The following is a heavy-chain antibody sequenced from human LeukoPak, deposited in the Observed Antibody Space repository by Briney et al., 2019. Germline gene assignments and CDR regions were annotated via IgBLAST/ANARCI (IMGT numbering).Heavy chain of an antibody. J-gene: IGHJ4*02. V-gene: IGHV4-30-2*01. CDR2: IYPSGST. CDR1: GPSISSGGSS. CDR3: ASFYDSGSGYIDY. D-gene: IGHD3-10*01. Sequence: SETLSLTCAVSGPSISSGGSSWGWLQQPPGKGPEWIVYIYPSGSTYYNPSLKSRVTISVDRSKNQCSLKLSSVTAADTAVYYGASFYDSGSGYIDYWGQGTLVTVSS.